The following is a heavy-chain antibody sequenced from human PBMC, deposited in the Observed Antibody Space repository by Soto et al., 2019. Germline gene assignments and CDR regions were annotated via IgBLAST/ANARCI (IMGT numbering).Heavy chain of an antibody. V-gene: IGHV1-46*03. CDR2: INPSGGST. CDR1: GYTFTSYY. CDR3: AREDIVVVT. J-gene: IGHJ5*02. D-gene: IGHD2-21*01. Sequence: QVQLVQSGAEVKKPGASVKVSCKASGYTFTSYYMHWVRQAPGQGLEWMGIINPSGGSTSYAQKFQGRVTMTRDTYPSTVYMELSSLGSEDTAVYYCAREDIVVVTWGQGTLVTVSS.